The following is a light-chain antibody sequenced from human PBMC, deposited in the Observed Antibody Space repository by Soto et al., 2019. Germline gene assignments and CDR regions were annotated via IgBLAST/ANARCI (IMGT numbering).Light chain of an antibody. V-gene: IGLV2-14*01. CDR1: NSDIGAYNY. J-gene: IGLJ1*01. CDR3: SSYTSSSTLFYV. CDR2: EVS. Sequence: SVLTQPASVSGSPGQSITISCTGTNSDIGAYNYVSWYQQHPGKAPKLMIYEVSNRPSGVSNRFSGSKSGNTASLTISGLQAEDEADYYCSSYTSSSTLFYVFGTGTKVTVL.